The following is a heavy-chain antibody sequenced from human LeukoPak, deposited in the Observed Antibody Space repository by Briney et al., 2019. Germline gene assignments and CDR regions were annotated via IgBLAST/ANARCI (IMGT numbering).Heavy chain of an antibody. Sequence: SETLSLTCSVSGGSINNYYWTWIRQPPGKGLEWIGYVYYSGTTNYNPSPKSRVTISVDTSKNQFSLKLSSVTAADTAVYYCTRVYSESYGAFDIWGQGTMVTVSS. CDR3: TRVYSESYGAFDI. D-gene: IGHD1-26*01. J-gene: IGHJ3*02. V-gene: IGHV4-59*01. CDR2: VYYSGTT. CDR1: GGSINNYY.